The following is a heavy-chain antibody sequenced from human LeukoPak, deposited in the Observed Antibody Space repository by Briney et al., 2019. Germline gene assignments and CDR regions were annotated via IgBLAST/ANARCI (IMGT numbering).Heavy chain of an antibody. J-gene: IGHJ4*02. D-gene: IGHD3-10*01. CDR2: INHSGST. Sequence: SETLSLTCAVYGGSFSGYYWSWIRQPPGKGLEWIGEINHSGSTNYNPSLKSRVTISVDTSKNQFSLKLSSVTAADTAVYYCARVTQGSSDYWGQGTLVTVSS. V-gene: IGHV4-34*01. CDR3: ARVTQGSSDY. CDR1: GGSFSGYY.